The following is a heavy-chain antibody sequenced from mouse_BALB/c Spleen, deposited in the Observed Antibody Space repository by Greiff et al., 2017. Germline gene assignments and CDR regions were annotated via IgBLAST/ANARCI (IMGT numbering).Heavy chain of an antibody. D-gene: IGHD4-1*01. CDR1: GYSITSDYA. CDR2: ISYSGST. Sequence: EVHLVESGPGLVKPSQSLSLTCTVTGYSITSDYAWNWIRQFPGNKLEWMGYISYSGSTSYNPSLKSRISITRDTSKNQFFLQLNSVTTEDTATYYCARGVGELSFDYWGQGTTLTVSS. J-gene: IGHJ2*01. CDR3: ARGVGELSFDY. V-gene: IGHV3-2*02.